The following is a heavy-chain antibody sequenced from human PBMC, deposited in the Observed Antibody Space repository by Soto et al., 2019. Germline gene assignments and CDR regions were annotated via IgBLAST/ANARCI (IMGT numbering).Heavy chain of an antibody. Sequence: ASLKVSCKASGYTFTSYGMSWVRQAPGQGLEWMGWISAYNGNTNYAQKLQGRVTMTTDTSTSTAYMELRSLRSDDTAVYYCARAVNYYYGMDVWGQGTTVTVSS. D-gene: IGHD3-22*01. CDR1: GYTFTSYG. J-gene: IGHJ6*02. CDR2: ISAYNGNT. CDR3: ARAVNYYYGMDV. V-gene: IGHV1-18*01.